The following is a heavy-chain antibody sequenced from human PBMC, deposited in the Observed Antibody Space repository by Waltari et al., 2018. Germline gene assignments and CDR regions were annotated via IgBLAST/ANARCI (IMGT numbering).Heavy chain of an antibody. D-gene: IGHD3-10*01. J-gene: IGHJ6*02. CDR3: ARRPITMVRGVMYGMDV. Sequence: QLQLQESGPGLVKPSETLSLTCTVSGGSISSSSYYWGWTRQPPRKGLEWIGGIYYSGSTYYNPSLKSRVTISVDTSKNQFSLKLSSVTAADTAVYYCARRPITMVRGVMYGMDVWGQGTTVTVSS. CDR2: IYYSGST. CDR1: GGSISSSSYY. V-gene: IGHV4-39*07.